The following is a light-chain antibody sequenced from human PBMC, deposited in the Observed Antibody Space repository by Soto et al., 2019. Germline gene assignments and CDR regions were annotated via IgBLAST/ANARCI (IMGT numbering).Light chain of an antibody. CDR3: QQYNNWPT. Sequence: EIVMTQSPATLSVSPGERATLSCRASQSVSSNLAWYQQKPGQAPRFLIYGASTRATGIPARCSGSGSGTEFTLTISSLPSEDFAVYYCQQYNNWPTFGQGTKVEIK. J-gene: IGKJ1*01. CDR2: GAS. V-gene: IGKV3-15*01. CDR1: QSVSSN.